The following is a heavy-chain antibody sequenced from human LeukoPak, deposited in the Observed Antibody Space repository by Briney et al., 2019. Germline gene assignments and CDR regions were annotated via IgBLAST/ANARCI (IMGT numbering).Heavy chain of an antibody. J-gene: IGHJ3*02. CDR1: GYTFTSYG. V-gene: IGHV1-18*01. D-gene: IGHD5-18*01. CDR3: AGRGYSYGPDAFDI. CDR2: ISAYNGNT. Sequence: ASVKVSCKASGYTFTSYGISWVRQAPGQGLEWMGWISAYNGNTNYAQKLQGRVTMTTDTSTSTAYMELSSLRSEDTAVYYCAGRGYSYGPDAFDIWGQGTMVTVSS.